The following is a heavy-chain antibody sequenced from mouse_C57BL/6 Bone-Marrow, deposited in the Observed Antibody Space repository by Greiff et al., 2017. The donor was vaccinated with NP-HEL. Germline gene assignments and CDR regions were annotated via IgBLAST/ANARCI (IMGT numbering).Heavy chain of an antibody. D-gene: IGHD1-1*01. V-gene: IGHV5-9*01. J-gene: IGHJ4*01. CDR2: ISGGGGNT. Sequence: EVQVVESGGGLVKPGGSLKLSCAASGFTFSSYTMSWVRQTPEKRLEWVATISGGGGNTYYPDSVKGRFTISRDNAKNTLYLQMSSLRSEDTALYYCARLPTTTVVDDSYAMDYWGQGTSVTVSS. CDR1: GFTFSSYT. CDR3: ARLPTTTVVDDSYAMDY.